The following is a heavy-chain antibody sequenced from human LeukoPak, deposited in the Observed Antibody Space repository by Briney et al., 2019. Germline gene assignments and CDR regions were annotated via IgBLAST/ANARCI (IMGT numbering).Heavy chain of an antibody. CDR3: ARAPQQWLVPRVYYFDY. CDR1: GGSISSSHW. V-gene: IGHV4-4*02. Sequence: SGTLSLTCAVSGGSISSSHWWSWVRQPPGKGLEWIGEIYYSGSTQYNPPLKSRVTISVDTSKNQFSLKLSSVTAADTAVYYCARAPQQWLVPRVYYFDYWGQGTLVTVSS. J-gene: IGHJ4*02. D-gene: IGHD6-19*01. CDR2: IYYSGST.